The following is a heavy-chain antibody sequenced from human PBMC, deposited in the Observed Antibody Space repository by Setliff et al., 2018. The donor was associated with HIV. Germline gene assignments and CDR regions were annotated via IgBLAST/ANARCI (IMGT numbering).Heavy chain of an antibody. Sequence: SETLSLTCTVSGGSITSGNYFWSWIRQPAGKGLEWIGHMYTDGSTNYNPSFKSRVTISADTSKNQFFLKLSSVTAADTAVYYCARDSRWLQFPYFDSWGQGTPVTVSS. CDR3: ARDSRWLQFPYFDS. D-gene: IGHD5-12*01. CDR2: MYTDGST. V-gene: IGHV4-61*09. CDR1: GGSITSGNYF. J-gene: IGHJ4*01.